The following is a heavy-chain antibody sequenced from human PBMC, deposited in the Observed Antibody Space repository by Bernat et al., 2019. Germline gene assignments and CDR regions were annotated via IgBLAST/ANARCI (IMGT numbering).Heavy chain of an antibody. CDR3: ASSWIVGATDDAFDI. Sequence: QVQLVQSGAEVKKPGASVTVSCKASGYTFTSYGISWVRQAPGQGLEWMGWISAYNGDTNYAQKLQGRVTMTTDTSTSTAYMELRSLRSDDTAVYYCASSWIVGATDDAFDIWGQWTMVTVSS. V-gene: IGHV1-18*01. CDR1: GYTFTSYG. D-gene: IGHD1-26*01. J-gene: IGHJ3*02. CDR2: ISAYNGDT.